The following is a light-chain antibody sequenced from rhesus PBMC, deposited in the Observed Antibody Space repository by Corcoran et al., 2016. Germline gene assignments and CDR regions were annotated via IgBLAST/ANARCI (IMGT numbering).Light chain of an antibody. V-gene: IGKV2-62*02. CDR1: QSLVHSDGNTY. J-gene: IGKJ3*01. CDR2: KVS. CDR3: GQGTKVPPFT. Sequence: DVVMTQSPLSLPITPGQPASISCRSSQSLVHSDGNTYLSWYQQTPGQPPRLLIYKVSNRYSGVPDRCSGRGAGTEFTLKSSRVEAEDVGVYYCGQGTKVPPFTFGPGTKLDIK.